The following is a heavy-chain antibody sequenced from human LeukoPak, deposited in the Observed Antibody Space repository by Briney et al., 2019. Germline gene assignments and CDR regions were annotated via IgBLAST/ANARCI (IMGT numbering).Heavy chain of an antibody. CDR1: GYSFTTYW. J-gene: IGHJ4*02. D-gene: IGHD2-15*01. CDR3: TRARYCSGGTCYAEY. CDR2: IYLGGSDT. V-gene: IGHV5-51*01. Sequence: GESLKISCMSSGYSFTTYWIGWVRQMPGKGLDWMGIIYLGGSDTRYSPSFQGQVTISADKSISTAYLPWSSLKASDTAMYYCTRARYCSGGTCYAEYWGQGTLVTVSS.